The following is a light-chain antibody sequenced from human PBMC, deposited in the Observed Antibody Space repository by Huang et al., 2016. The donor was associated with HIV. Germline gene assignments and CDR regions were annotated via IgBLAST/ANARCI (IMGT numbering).Light chain of an antibody. Sequence: IVLTQSPATLSLSHGERATLSCRASESVATYLAWYQQKPGQAPRLLISDASHRATGVPARFSGSGSGTDFTLTISSLEPDDFAVYYCQQRSNWRTFGQGTKVEIK. CDR3: QQRSNWRT. V-gene: IGKV3-11*01. CDR2: DAS. CDR1: ESVATY. J-gene: IGKJ1*01.